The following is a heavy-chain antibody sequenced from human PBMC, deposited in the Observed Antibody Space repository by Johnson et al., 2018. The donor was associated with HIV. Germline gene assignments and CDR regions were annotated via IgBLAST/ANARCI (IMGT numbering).Heavy chain of an antibody. CDR2: IKREIDGGTT. Sequence: VQLVESGGGLVQPGGSLRLSCIASGFSFSSCAMNWVRQAPGKGLEWVSTIKREIDGGTTDYAAPVKGRFTISRDDSKNALYLQMNSLKTDDTAVYYCTTDNWNYVGSFDVWGQGTMVTVSS. J-gene: IGHJ3*01. V-gene: IGHV3-15*07. CDR1: GFSFSSCA. D-gene: IGHD1-7*01. CDR3: TTDNWNYVGSFDV.